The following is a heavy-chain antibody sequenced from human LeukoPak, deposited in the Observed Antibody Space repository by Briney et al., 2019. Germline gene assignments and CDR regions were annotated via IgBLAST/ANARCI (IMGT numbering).Heavy chain of an antibody. V-gene: IGHV3-20*04. Sequence: GGSLTLSCAASGFNFDDYGMTWVRQAPGEGLEWVSGISWNGGSTAYVDSVKGRFTISRDNAKNSLYLQMNSLRGEDTALYYCARGRGSYSTYFDFWGQGTLVTVSS. CDR2: ISWNGGST. D-gene: IGHD1-26*01. CDR3: ARGRGSYSTYFDF. CDR1: GFNFDDYG. J-gene: IGHJ4*02.